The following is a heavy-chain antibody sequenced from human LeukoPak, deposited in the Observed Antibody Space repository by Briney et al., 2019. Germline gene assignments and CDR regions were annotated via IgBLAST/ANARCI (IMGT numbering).Heavy chain of an antibody. CDR1: GYTFTGYY. Sequence: ASVKVSCKASGYTFTGYYMHWVRQAPGQGLEWMGWINPNSGGTNYAQKFQGGVTMTRDTSISTAYMELRSLRSDDTAVYYCARDHTANYYYYMDVWGKGTTVTISS. V-gene: IGHV1-2*02. CDR3: ARDHTANYYYYMDV. CDR2: INPNSGGT. D-gene: IGHD2-21*02. J-gene: IGHJ6*03.